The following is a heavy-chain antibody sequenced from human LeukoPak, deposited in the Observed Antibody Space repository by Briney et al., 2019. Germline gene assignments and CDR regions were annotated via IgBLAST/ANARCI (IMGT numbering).Heavy chain of an antibody. V-gene: IGHV3-7*01. CDR2: IKQDGSEK. CDR3: ARSHTATDFPLNDY. J-gene: IGHJ4*02. Sequence: GGSLRLSCAASGFTFSSYTMNWVRQAPGKGLEWVANIKQDGSEKYYVDSVKGRFTISRDNARNSLYVQMNSLRPEDTAVYYCARSHTATDFPLNDYWGQGTLVTVSS. CDR1: GFTFSSYT. D-gene: IGHD1-14*01.